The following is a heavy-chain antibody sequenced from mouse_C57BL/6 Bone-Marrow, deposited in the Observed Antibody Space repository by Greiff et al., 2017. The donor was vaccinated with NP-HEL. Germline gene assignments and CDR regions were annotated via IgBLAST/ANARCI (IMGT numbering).Heavy chain of an antibody. V-gene: IGHV5-4*01. D-gene: IGHD1-1*01. CDR3: AREDPYYYGSSYNYAMDY. Sequence: EVQRVESGGGLVKPGGSLKLSCAASGFTFSSYAMSWVRQTPEKRLEWVATISDGGSYTYYPDNVKGRFTISRDNAKNNLYLQMSHLKSEDTAMYYCAREDPYYYGSSYNYAMDYWGQGTSVTVSS. J-gene: IGHJ4*01. CDR2: ISDGGSYT. CDR1: GFTFSSYA.